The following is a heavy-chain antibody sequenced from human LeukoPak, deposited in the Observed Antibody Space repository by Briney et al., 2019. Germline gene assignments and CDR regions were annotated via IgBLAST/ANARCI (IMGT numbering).Heavy chain of an antibody. D-gene: IGHD3-22*01. CDR1: GYTFTSYD. V-gene: IGHV1-8*01. CDR2: MSPNSGNT. CDR3: ARVPPYYYDSSGYYPYDY. J-gene: IGHJ4*02. Sequence: GASVNVSCKASGYTFTSYDINWVRQATGQGLEWMGWMSPNSGNTGYAQKFQGRVTMTRNTSISTAYMELSSLRSEDTAVYYCARVPPYYYDSSGYYPYDYWGQGTLVTVSS.